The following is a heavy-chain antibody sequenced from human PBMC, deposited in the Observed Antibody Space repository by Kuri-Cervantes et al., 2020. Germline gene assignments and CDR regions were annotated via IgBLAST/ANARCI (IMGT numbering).Heavy chain of an antibody. Sequence: SEILSLTCTVSGGSISSSSYYWGWIRQPPGKGLEWIGSIYYSGSTYYNPSLKSRVTISVDTSKNQFSLKLSSVTAADTAVYYCARDPCGTSCYYYYGMDVWGQGTTVTVSS. CDR3: ARDPCGTSCYYYYGMDV. J-gene: IGHJ6*02. D-gene: IGHD2-2*01. CDR1: GGSISSSSYY. V-gene: IGHV4-39*07. CDR2: IYYSGST.